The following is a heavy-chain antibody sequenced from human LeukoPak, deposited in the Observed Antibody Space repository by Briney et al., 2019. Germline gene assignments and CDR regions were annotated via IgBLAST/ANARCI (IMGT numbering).Heavy chain of an antibody. CDR3: AREGTRRPGSYFDY. V-gene: IGHV3-30-3*01. D-gene: IGHD1-1*01. CDR2: ISYDGSNK. Sequence: GGSLRLSCAASGFTFSSYAMHWVRQAPGKGLEWVAVISYDGSNKYYADSVKGRFTISRDNFKNTLYLQMNSLRAEDTAVYYCAREGTRRPGSYFDYWGQGTLVTVSS. J-gene: IGHJ4*02. CDR1: GFTFSSYA.